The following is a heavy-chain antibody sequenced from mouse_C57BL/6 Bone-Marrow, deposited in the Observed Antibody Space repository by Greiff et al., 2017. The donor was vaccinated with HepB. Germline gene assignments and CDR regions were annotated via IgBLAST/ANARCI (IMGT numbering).Heavy chain of an antibody. J-gene: IGHJ2*01. CDR3: ARNVHGSSLYYFDY. V-gene: IGHV2-2*01. D-gene: IGHD1-1*01. CDR1: GFSLTSYG. CDR2: IWSGGST. Sequence: QVQLQESGPGLVQPSQSLSITCTVSGFSLTSYGVHWVRQSPGKGLEWLGVIWSGGSTDYNAAFISRLSISKDNSKSQVFFKMNSLQADDTAIYYCARNVHGSSLYYFDYWGQGTTLTVSS.